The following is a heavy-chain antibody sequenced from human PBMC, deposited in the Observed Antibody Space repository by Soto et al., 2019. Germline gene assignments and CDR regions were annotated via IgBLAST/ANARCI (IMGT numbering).Heavy chain of an antibody. CDR2: ISSSSDYI. V-gene: IGHV3-21*01. Sequence: GGSLRLSCAASGFTFSRFSMNWVRQSPGKGLEWVSSISSSSDYIYYADSVKGRFTISRDNSKNTLYLQMNSLRAEDTAVYYCAKDRRYYYYGMDVWGQGTTVTVSS. CDR3: AKDRRYYYYGMDV. CDR1: GFTFSRFS. J-gene: IGHJ6*02. D-gene: IGHD6-6*01.